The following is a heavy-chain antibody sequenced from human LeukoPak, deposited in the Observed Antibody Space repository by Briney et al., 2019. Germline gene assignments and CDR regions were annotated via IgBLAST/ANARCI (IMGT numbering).Heavy chain of an antibody. CDR3: ARSRDIMIVGNFDY. Sequence: SVKVSCKASGGTFSSYAISWVRQAPGQGLEWMGGIIPIFGTANYAQKFQGRVTITADKSTSTAYMELSSLRSEDTAVYYCARSRDIMIVGNFDYWGQGTLVTVSS. D-gene: IGHD3-22*01. J-gene: IGHJ4*02. CDR1: GGTFSSYA. CDR2: IIPIFGTA. V-gene: IGHV1-69*06.